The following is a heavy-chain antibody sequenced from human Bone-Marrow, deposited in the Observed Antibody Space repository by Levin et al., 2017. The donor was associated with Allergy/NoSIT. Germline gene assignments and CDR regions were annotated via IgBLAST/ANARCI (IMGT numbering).Heavy chain of an antibody. CDR3: ARKDSSGWTGAFDI. D-gene: IGHD6-19*01. Sequence: ESLKISCTVSGGSISSYYWNWIRQPPGKGLEWIGYIYHSGSTYYKPSLQSRVTISVDTSKNQFSLKLNSVTAADTAVYYCARKDSSGWTGAFDIWGQGTMVTVSS. J-gene: IGHJ3*02. CDR2: IYHSGST. V-gene: IGHV4-59*01. CDR1: GGSISSYY.